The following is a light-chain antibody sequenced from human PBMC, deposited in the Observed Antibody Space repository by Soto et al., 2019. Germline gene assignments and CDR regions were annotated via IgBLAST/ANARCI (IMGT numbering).Light chain of an antibody. V-gene: IGKV3-15*01. CDR2: GAS. CDR1: QSVRSN. CDR3: QQYHHWPPIT. Sequence: EIVMTQSPATLSVSPGDRATLSCRANQSVRSNLAWYQQRPGQAPRLLIYGASTRAAGVPARFSGSGSGADFTLTIHSLQSEDFATYYCQQYHHWPPITFGQGTKVDIK. J-gene: IGKJ1*01.